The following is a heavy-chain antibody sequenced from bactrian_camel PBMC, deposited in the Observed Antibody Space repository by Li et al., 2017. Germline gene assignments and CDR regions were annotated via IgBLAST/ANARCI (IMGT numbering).Heavy chain of an antibody. CDR1: GDHRM. CDR2: LGDDGST. Sequence: HVQLVESGGGSAQIGGSLRLSCVVSGDHRMVAWFRQAPGTTREGVAGLGDDGSTSYAEFAEGRFTISKDSKNTFYLQMNQLKPEDTAMYYCAASRWVTWARELLESDFHFWGQGTQVTVS. V-gene: IGHV3S53*01. J-gene: IGHJ6*01. D-gene: IGHD1*01. CDR3: AASRWVTWARELLESDFHF.